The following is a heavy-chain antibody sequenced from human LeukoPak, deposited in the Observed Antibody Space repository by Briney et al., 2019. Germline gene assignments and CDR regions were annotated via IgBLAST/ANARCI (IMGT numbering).Heavy chain of an antibody. Sequence: QPGGSLRLSCAASGFTFSSYSMNWVRQAPGKGLEWVSYISSSSKTIYYADSVKGRFTISRDNAKNSLYLQMNGLRDEDSAVYYCARDQGIFDYWGQGTLVTVSS. V-gene: IGHV3-48*02. CDR2: ISSSSKTI. J-gene: IGHJ4*02. CDR3: ARDQGIFDY. CDR1: GFTFSSYS.